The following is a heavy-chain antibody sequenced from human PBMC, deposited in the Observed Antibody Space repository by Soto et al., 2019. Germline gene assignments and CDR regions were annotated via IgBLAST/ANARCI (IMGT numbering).Heavy chain of an antibody. D-gene: IGHD3-9*01. CDR2: INREGANT. CDR3: AKDPSTGSADF. J-gene: IGHJ4*02. CDR1: GFSFSDFA. Sequence: AGGSLRLSCAASGFSFSDFAMTWVRQAPGKGLEWVSTINREGANTHYADSVKGRFTISRDNSKDTLYLEMNSLRAEDTAIYFCAKDPSTGSADFWGQGTLVTVSS. V-gene: IGHV3-23*01.